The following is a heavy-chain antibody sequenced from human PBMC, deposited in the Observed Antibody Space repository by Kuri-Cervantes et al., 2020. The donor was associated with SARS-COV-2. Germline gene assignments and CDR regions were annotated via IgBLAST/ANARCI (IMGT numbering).Heavy chain of an antibody. V-gene: IGHV3-73*01. J-gene: IGHJ4*02. CDR1: GFLFRASA. CDR3: KTLIDY. Sequence: GESLKIPCEVSGFLFRASAIHWVRQASGKGLEWGGRVRGKANNYATAYAASVKGRFTITRDDSKNMAYLQMNSLKAEDTAVYYCKTLIDYWGQGALVTVSS. CDR2: VRGKANNYAT.